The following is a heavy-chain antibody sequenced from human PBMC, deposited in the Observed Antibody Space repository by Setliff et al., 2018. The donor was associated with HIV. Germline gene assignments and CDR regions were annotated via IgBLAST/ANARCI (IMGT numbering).Heavy chain of an antibody. CDR2: FYTSGST. CDR1: GGSINTYY. J-gene: IGHJ5*02. Sequence: PSETLSLTCTVSGGSINTYYWSWIRQPAGKGLEWIGRFYTSGSTNYNPSLKSRVTMSVDTSNNQFSLSLRSVTAADTAIYYCARSIHGGGSEPFDTWGQGILVTVSS. V-gene: IGHV4-4*07. D-gene: IGHD3-10*01. CDR3: ARSIHGGGSEPFDT.